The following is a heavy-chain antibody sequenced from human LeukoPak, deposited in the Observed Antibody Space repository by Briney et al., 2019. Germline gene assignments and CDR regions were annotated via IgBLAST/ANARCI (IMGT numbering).Heavy chain of an antibody. CDR1: GFTFSSYE. D-gene: IGHD3-22*01. V-gene: IGHV3-48*01. J-gene: IGHJ3*02. CDR3: ARAGRYQYDSSGYYYDAFDI. Sequence: TGGSLRLSCAASGFTFSSYEMNWVRQAPGKGLEWVSYISSSSGTIYYADSVKGRLTISRDNAKKSLYLQMNSLRAEDTAVYYCARAGRYQYDSSGYYYDAFDIWGQGTMVTVSS. CDR2: ISSSSGTI.